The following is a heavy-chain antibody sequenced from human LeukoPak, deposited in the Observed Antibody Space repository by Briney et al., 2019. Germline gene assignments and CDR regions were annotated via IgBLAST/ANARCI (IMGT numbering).Heavy chain of an antibody. Sequence: GSSLRLSCAVSGFTFDVYAMHWVRQAPGKGLEWVSGMSWYSGSIGYADSVKGRFPISRDNAKNSLYLQMNSLRAEDTALYYCAKTLTTYYYGSGIIDYWGQGTLVTVSS. CDR1: GFTFDVYA. CDR2: MSWYSGSI. CDR3: AKTLTTYYYGSGIIDY. J-gene: IGHJ4*02. V-gene: IGHV3-9*01. D-gene: IGHD3-10*01.